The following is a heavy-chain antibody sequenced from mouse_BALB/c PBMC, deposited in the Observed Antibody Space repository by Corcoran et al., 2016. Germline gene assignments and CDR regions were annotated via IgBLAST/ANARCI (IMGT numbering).Heavy chain of an antibody. J-gene: IGHJ2*01. CDR1: GYSITSGDY. V-gene: IGHV3-6*02. CDR3: ATGDY. Sequence: DVQLQESGPGLVKPSQSLSLNCSVTGYSITSGDYWNWIRQFPGNKLEWMGYISYDGSNNYNPSLKNRISITRDTSKNQFFLKLNSVTTEDTATYYCATGDYWGQGTTLTVSS. CDR2: ISYDGSN.